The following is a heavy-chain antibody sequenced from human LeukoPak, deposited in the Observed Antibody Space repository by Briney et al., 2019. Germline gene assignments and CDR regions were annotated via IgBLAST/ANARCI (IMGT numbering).Heavy chain of an antibody. CDR1: GFTFSSYW. CDR2: INTDGSST. CDR3: ARDFSLITGYCSNTSCRMNTFDI. D-gene: IGHD2-2*03. V-gene: IGHV3-74*01. J-gene: IGHJ3*02. Sequence: GGSLRLSCAASGFTFSSYWMHWVRQAPGKGLVWVSRINTDGSSTSYADSVKGRFTISRDNAKNTLYLQMNSLRAEDTAVYYCARDFSLITGYCSNTSCRMNTFDIWGQGTMVTVSS.